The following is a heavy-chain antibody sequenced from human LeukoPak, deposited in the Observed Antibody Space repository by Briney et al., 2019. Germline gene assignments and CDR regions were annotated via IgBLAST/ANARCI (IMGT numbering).Heavy chain of an antibody. CDR3: ARDIIAVAQTDY. J-gene: IGHJ4*02. Sequence: GGSLRLSCAASGFTVSSNYMSWVRQAPGKGLEWVSSISSSSSYIYYADSVKGRFTISRDNAKNSLYLQMNSLRAEDTAVYYCARDIIAVAQTDYWGQGTLVTVSS. CDR1: GFTVSSNY. V-gene: IGHV3-21*01. CDR2: ISSSSSYI. D-gene: IGHD6-19*01.